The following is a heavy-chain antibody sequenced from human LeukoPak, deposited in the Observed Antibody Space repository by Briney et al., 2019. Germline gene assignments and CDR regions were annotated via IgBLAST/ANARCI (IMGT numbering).Heavy chain of an antibody. CDR1: GGSISSGSYF. Sequence: PSETLSLTCTVSGGSISSGSYFWSWIRQPAGKGLEWIGHLYTSGSTNYNPSLKSRVTMSVEASKNQCSLMLSFVTPADTAVYXXXXGQYYYGLGSYSPWGQGTLVTVSS. CDR2: LYTSGST. CDR3: XXGQYYYGLGSYSP. V-gene: IGHV4-61*09. D-gene: IGHD3-10*01. J-gene: IGHJ5*02.